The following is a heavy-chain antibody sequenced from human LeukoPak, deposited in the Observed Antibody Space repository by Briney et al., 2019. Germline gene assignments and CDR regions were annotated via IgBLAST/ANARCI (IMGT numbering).Heavy chain of an antibody. Sequence: GGSLRLSCAASGFTFSSYGMHWVRQAPGKGLEWVAVIWYDGSNKYYADSVKGRFTISRDNSKNTLYLQMNSLRAEDTATYYCAARPTDAPVAPSDYWGQGTLVTVSS. CDR2: IWYDGSNK. J-gene: IGHJ4*02. CDR1: GFTFSSYG. V-gene: IGHV3-33*01. CDR3: AARPTDAPVAPSDY. D-gene: IGHD6-19*01.